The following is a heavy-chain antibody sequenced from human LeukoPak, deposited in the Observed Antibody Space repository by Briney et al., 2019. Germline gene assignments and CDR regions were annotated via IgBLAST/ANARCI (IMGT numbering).Heavy chain of an antibody. CDR3: AKAVAGYWYFDL. V-gene: IGHV3-23*01. CDR2: ISGSGGIT. CDR1: GFTFSNYA. J-gene: IGHJ2*01. D-gene: IGHD6-19*01. Sequence: PGGSLRLSCVASGFTFSNYAMTWVRQAPGKGLDWVSDISGSGGITYYADSVRGRLTISRDNSLNTLYLQMNSLRAEDTAVYYCAKAVAGYWYFDLWGRGTLLTVSS.